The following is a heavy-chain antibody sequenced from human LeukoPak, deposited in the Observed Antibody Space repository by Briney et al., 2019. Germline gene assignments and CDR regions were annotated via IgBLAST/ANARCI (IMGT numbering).Heavy chain of an antibody. Sequence: SETLSLTCTVSGYSISSGYYWGWIRQPPGKGLEWIGSIYHSGSTYYNPSLKSRATISVDTSKNQFSLKLSSVTAADTAVYYCARDTAGPVDYWGQGTLVTVSS. CDR3: ARDTAGPVDY. V-gene: IGHV4-38-2*02. J-gene: IGHJ4*02. CDR1: GYSISSGYY. CDR2: IYHSGST.